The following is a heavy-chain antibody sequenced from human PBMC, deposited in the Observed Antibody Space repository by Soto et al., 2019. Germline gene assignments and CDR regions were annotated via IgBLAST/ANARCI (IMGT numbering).Heavy chain of an antibody. D-gene: IGHD2-2*01. CDR3: AGSIVVVPAEGWFDP. Sequence: QVQLVQSGAEVKKPGASVKVSCKASGYTFTSYAMHWVRQAPGQRLEWMGWINAGNGNTKYSQKFQGRVTITRDTSASTAYMELSSLRSEDTAVYYCAGSIVVVPAEGWFDPWGQGTLVTVSS. CDR1: GYTFTSYA. J-gene: IGHJ5*02. V-gene: IGHV1-3*01. CDR2: INAGNGNT.